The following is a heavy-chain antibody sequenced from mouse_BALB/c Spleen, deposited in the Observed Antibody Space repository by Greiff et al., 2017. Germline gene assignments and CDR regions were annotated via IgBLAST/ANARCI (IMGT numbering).Heavy chain of an antibody. CDR1: GFTFNTYA. D-gene: IGHD2-2*01. V-gene: IGHV10-3*03. J-gene: IGHJ4*01. Sequence: EVQGVESGGGLVQPKGSLKLSCAASGFTFNTYAMHWVCQAPGKGLEWVARIRSKSNNYATYYADSVKDRFTISRDDSQSMLYLQMNNLKTEDTAMYYCVRDRGYDDAMDYWGQGTSVTVSS. CDR2: IRSKSNNYAT. CDR3: VRDRGYDDAMDY.